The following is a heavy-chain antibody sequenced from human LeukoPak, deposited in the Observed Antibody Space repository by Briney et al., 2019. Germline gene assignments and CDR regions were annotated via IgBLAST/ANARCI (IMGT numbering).Heavy chain of an antibody. CDR1: GFTFSSYS. J-gene: IGHJ4*02. CDR2: ISGSGGST. CDR3: AKGYDSSGYFGY. V-gene: IGHV3-23*01. D-gene: IGHD3-22*01. Sequence: GGSLRLSCAASGFTFSSYSMNWVRQAPGKGLEWVSAISGSGGSTYYADPVKGRFTISRDNSKNTLYLQMNSLRAEDTAVYYCAKGYDSSGYFGYWGQGTLVTVSS.